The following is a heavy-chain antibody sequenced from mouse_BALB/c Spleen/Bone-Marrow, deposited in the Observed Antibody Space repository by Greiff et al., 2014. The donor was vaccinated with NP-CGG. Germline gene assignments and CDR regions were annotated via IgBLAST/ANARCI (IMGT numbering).Heavy chain of an antibody. CDR2: IRNKANGYTT. CDR1: GFTFTDYY. J-gene: IGHJ3*01. CDR3: ARGAYGYYFAWFAY. V-gene: IGHV7-3*02. Sequence: EVMLVESGGGLVQPGGSLRLSCATSGFTFTDYYMSWVRQPPGKALEWLGFIRNKANGYTTEYSASVKGRFTISRDNSQSILYLQMNTLRAEDSATYYCARGAYGYYFAWFAYWGQGTLVTVSA. D-gene: IGHD2-3*01.